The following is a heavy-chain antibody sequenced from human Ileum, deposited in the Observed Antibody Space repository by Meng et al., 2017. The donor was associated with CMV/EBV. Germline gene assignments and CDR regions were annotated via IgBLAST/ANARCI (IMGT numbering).Heavy chain of an antibody. CDR1: GDTSNSHS. CDR2: IIPRVGIP. CDR3: ARGSQVVADIEDHYLDY. V-gene: IGHV1-69*04. Sequence: SVKVSCKASGDTSNSHSISWLREVPGQGVEWMGRIIPRVGIPNYIPKFQGKITISADKSTNTAYLEVTSLTSEDTAMYYCARGSQVVADIEDHYLDYWGQGSLVTVSS. J-gene: IGHJ4*02. D-gene: IGHD5-12*01.